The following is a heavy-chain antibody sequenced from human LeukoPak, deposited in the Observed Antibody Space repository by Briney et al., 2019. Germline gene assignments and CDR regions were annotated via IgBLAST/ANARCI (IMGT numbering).Heavy chain of an antibody. CDR1: GGSISSGGYS. V-gene: IGHV4-30-4*07. CDR2: IYYSGST. CDR3: ARLRDYSYNYMDV. Sequence: PSETLSLTCAVSGGSISSGGYSWSWIRQPPGKGLEWIGYIYYSGSTYYNPSLKSRVTISVDTSKNQFSLKLSSVTAADTAVYYCARLRDYSYNYMDVWGKGTTVTISS. J-gene: IGHJ6*03.